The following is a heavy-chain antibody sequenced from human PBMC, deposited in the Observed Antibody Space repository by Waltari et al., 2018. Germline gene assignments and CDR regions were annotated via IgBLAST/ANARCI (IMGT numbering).Heavy chain of an antibody. CDR3: ATDPAYTMVRGVVDY. CDR2: VDPEDGET. CDR1: GYTFTDYY. J-gene: IGHJ4*02. V-gene: IGHV1-69-2*01. Sequence: EVQLVQSGAEVKKPGATVKISCKASGYTFTDYYMHWVQQAPGKGLEWMGRVDPEDGETISAEKFQGRVTITADSSTDTAYMELSSLRSEDTAVYYCATDPAYTMVRGVVDYWGQGTLVTVSS. D-gene: IGHD3-10*01.